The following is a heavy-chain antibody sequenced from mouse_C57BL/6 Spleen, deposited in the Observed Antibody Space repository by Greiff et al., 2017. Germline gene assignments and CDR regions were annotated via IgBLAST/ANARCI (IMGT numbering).Heavy chain of an antibody. CDR2: IYPGVGDT. CDR3: ARGIYYDYDGFAY. J-gene: IGHJ3*01. D-gene: IGHD2-4*01. CDR1: GYAFSSSW. V-gene: IGHV1-82*01. Sequence: QVQLKESGPELVKPGASVKISCKASGYAFSSSWMNWVKQRPGKGLEWIGRIYPGVGDTNYNGKFKGKATLTADKSSSTAYMQLSSLTSEDSAVYFCARGIYYDYDGFAYWGQGTLVTVSA.